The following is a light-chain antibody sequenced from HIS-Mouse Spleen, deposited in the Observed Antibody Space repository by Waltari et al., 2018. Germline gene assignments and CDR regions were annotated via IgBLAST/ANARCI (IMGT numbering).Light chain of an antibody. CDR1: NIGSKS. CDR2: DDS. V-gene: IGLV3-21*02. J-gene: IGLJ1*01. Sequence: SYVLTQPPSVSVAPGQTARITCGGNNIGSKSVHWYQQKPGQAPVLGVYDDSERPSGIPERFSGSNSGNTATLTISRVEAGDEADYYCQVWDSSSDHYVFGTGTKVTVL. CDR3: QVWDSSSDHYV.